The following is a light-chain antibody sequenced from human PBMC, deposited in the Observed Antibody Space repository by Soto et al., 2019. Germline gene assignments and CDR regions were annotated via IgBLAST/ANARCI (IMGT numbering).Light chain of an antibody. J-gene: IGKJ2*01. V-gene: IGKV3-20*01. CDR1: QSISSSY. Sequence: EIVLTQSPGTLSLSPGERATLSCRASQSISSSYVAWYQQKPGQAPRLLIYGASSRATGIPDRFSGSGSGTDFTLTISRLEPEEFAVYYGQQYGSSPPYTFGQGTKLEIK. CDR3: QQYGSSPPYT. CDR2: GAS.